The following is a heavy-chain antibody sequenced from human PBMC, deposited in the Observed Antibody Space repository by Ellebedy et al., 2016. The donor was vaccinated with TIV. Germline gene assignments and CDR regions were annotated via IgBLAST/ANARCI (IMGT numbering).Heavy chain of an antibody. CDR1: GYSFSSYW. CDR3: ARQKGGNAFDI. CDR2: IYPGDSDT. D-gene: IGHD1-26*01. J-gene: IGHJ3*02. V-gene: IGHV5-51*01. Sequence: GESLKISCKTSGYSFSSYWIGWVRQMPGKGLEWMAIIYPGDSDTRHSPSLQGQVTISADKSISTAYLQRSRLKASDTAMYFCARQKGGNAFDIWGQGTMVTVSS.